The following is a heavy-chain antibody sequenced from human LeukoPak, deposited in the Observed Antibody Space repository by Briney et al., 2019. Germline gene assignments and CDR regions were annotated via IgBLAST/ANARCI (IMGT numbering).Heavy chain of an antibody. Sequence: PSETLSLTCAVYGGSFSGYYWCWIRQPPGKGLEWIGEINHSGSTNYNPSLKSRVTISVDTSKNQFSLKLSSVTAADTAVYYCASLVRFRRWFDPWGQGTLVTVSS. V-gene: IGHV4-34*01. CDR2: INHSGST. CDR1: GGSFSGYY. D-gene: IGHD3-10*01. J-gene: IGHJ5*02. CDR3: ASLVRFRRWFDP.